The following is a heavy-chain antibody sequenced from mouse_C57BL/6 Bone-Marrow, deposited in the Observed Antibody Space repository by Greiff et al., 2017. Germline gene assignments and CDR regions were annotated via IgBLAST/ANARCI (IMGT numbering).Heavy chain of an antibody. J-gene: IGHJ2*01. CDR1: GYTFTSYW. CDR2: IYPTSGRT. V-gene: IGHV1-55*01. D-gene: IGHD4-1*01. Sequence: VQLQQPGAELVKPGASVKMSCKASGYTFTSYWITWVKQRPGQGLEWIGDIYPTSGRTNYNEKFKSKAILTVDTSSNTAYMQLSSLTSAASAVCSCAISGTLGRSYDNGGQGTTLTVSS. CDR3: AISGTLGRSYDN.